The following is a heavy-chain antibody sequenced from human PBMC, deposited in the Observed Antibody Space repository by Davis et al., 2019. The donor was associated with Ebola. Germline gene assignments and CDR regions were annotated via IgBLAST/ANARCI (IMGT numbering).Heavy chain of an antibody. V-gene: IGHV3-53*01. CDR2: LYSSGST. CDR3: ARDPSGGSGWSVGYYGMDV. CDR1: GFTVSSNY. D-gene: IGHD6-19*01. J-gene: IGHJ6*04. Sequence: GESLKISCAASGFTVSSNYMIWVRQAPGKGLEWVLLLYSSGSTFYADSVKGRFIISRDNYENTLYLQMNSLRVEDTDVYFCARDPSGGSGWSVGYYGMDVWGKGTTVTVSS.